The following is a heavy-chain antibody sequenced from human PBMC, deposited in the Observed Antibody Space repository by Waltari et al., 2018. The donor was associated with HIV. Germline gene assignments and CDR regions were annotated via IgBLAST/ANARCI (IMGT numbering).Heavy chain of an antibody. J-gene: IGHJ4*02. V-gene: IGHV3-43*01. Sequence: EVQLVESGGGVVQPGGSLRLSCAGSGFSFGDYTMHWVRQVPGKGLECVSLINWDGSKIYYADSVKGRFTISRDNSKNSLHLQMNSLRTEDTALYYCAKDRGADAGFDSWGQGTLVTVSS. CDR3: AKDRGADAGFDS. CDR1: GFSFGDYT. CDR2: INWDGSKI.